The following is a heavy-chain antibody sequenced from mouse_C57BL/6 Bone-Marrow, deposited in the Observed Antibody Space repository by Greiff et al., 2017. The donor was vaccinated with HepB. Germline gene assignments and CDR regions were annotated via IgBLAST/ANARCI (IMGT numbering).Heavy chain of an antibody. CDR3: TSPYGNPSGY. J-gene: IGHJ4*01. D-gene: IGHD2-1*01. CDR1: GYTFTDYE. Sequence: VQLQQSGAELVRPGASVTLSCKASGYTFTDYEMHWVKQTPVHGLEWIGAIDPETGGTAYNQKFKGKAILTADKSSSTAYMELRSLTSEDSAVYYCTSPYGNPSGYWGQGTSVTVSS. V-gene: IGHV1-15*01. CDR2: IDPETGGT.